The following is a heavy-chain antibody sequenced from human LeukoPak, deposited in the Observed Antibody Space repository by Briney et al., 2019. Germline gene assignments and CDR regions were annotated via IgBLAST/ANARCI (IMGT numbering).Heavy chain of an antibody. D-gene: IGHD3-10*01. V-gene: IGHV3-53*01. CDR2: INSGGST. CDR1: GFIVSSNY. CDR3: AKDLIKFDY. J-gene: IGHJ4*02. Sequence: GGSLRLSCAASGFIVSSNYMSWVRQAPGKGLEWVSVINSGGSTYHADSVKGRFTISRDNSKNTLYLQMNSLRAEDTALYYCAKDLIKFDYWGQGILVTVSS.